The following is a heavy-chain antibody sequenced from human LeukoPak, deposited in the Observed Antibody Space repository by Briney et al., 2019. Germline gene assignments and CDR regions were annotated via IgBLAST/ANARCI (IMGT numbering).Heavy chain of an antibody. D-gene: IGHD2-2*02. Sequence: SETLSLTCTVSGGSISSGGYYWSWIHQHPGKGLEWIGYIYYSGSTYYNPSLKSRVTISVDTSKNQFSLKLSSVTAADTAVYYCARDRGCSSTSCYTDAFDIWGQGTMVTVSS. V-gene: IGHV4-31*03. J-gene: IGHJ3*02. CDR2: IYYSGST. CDR1: GGSISSGGYY. CDR3: ARDRGCSSTSCYTDAFDI.